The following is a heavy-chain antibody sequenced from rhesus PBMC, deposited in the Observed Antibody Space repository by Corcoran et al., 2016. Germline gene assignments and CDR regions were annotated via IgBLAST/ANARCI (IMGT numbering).Heavy chain of an antibody. CDR3: TRDGAAARFVY. J-gene: IGHJ4*01. CDR1: GFTFSSYE. D-gene: IGHD6-25*01. Sequence: DVQLVESGGGLVKPGGSLRLSCVASGFTFSSYEMHWVRQAPGKDLVGVSVISEIAGTIYYADSVKGRFTISRDNAKNSLFLQMNSLRAEDTAVYYCTRDGAAARFVYWGQGVLVTVSS. CDR2: ISEIAGTI. V-gene: IGHV3-100*02.